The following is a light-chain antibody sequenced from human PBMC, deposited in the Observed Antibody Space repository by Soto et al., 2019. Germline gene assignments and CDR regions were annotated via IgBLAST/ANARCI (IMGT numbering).Light chain of an antibody. J-gene: IGKJ5*01. V-gene: IGKV1D-12*01. CDR3: QQTNSFPIT. CDR1: QGIGTW. Sequence: DVQVTQSPSFVSASVGDRVTITCRASQGIGTWLAWYQQKPGAAPNLLISGASNLESGVPARFSGSGLGTHFTFTIVSLQPEDSATYDCQQTNSFPITFGQGTRLEI. CDR2: GAS.